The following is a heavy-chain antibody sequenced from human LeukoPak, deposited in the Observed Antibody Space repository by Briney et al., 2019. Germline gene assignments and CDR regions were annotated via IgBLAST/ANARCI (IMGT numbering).Heavy chain of an antibody. CDR2: IYYSGST. CDR1: GGSISSYY. Sequence: PSETLSLTCTVSGGSISSYYWSWIRQPPGKGLEWIGYIYYSGSTNYNPSLKSRVTISVDTSKNQFSLKLSPVTAADTAVYYCARSYYDAFDIWGQGTMVTVSS. CDR3: ARSYYDAFDI. D-gene: IGHD1-26*01. V-gene: IGHV4-59*01. J-gene: IGHJ3*02.